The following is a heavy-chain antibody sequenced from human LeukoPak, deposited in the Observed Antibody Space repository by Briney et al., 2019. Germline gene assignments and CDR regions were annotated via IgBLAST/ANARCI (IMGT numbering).Heavy chain of an antibody. J-gene: IGHJ3*02. Sequence: GGSLRLSCAASGFTFSTYSMNWVRQAPGKGLEWVSAISGSGGSTYYADSVKGRFTISRDNSKNTLYLQMNSLRAEDTAVYYCAKGGGKPPHAFDIWGQGTMVAVSP. V-gene: IGHV3-23*01. D-gene: IGHD4-23*01. CDR1: GFTFSTYS. CDR2: ISGSGGST. CDR3: AKGGGKPPHAFDI.